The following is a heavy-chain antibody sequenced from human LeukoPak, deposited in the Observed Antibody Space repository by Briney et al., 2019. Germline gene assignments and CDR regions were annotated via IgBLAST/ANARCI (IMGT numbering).Heavy chain of an antibody. Sequence: SETLSLTCTVSGGSISSGGYYWSWIRQHPGEGLEWIGYIYYSGSTYYNPSLKSRVTISVDTSKNQFSLKLSSVTAADTAVYYCASFPMITFGGVIVTDAFDIWGQGTMVTVSS. V-gene: IGHV4-31*03. CDR2: IYYSGST. CDR3: ASFPMITFGGVIVTDAFDI. D-gene: IGHD3-16*02. CDR1: GGSISSGGYY. J-gene: IGHJ3*02.